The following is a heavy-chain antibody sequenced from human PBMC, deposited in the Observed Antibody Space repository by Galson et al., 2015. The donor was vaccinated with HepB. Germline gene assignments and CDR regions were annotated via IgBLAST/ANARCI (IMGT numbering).Heavy chain of an antibody. CDR1: GGSVSSGSYY. Sequence: ETLSLTCTVSGGSVSSGSYYWSWIRQPPGKGLEWIGYIYYSGSTNYNPSLKSRVTISVDTSKNQFSLKLSSVTAADTAVYYCARRANIHYYDSSGDKVFDYWGQGTLVTVSS. V-gene: IGHV4-61*01. D-gene: IGHD3-22*01. CDR3: ARRANIHYYDSSGDKVFDY. CDR2: IYYSGST. J-gene: IGHJ4*02.